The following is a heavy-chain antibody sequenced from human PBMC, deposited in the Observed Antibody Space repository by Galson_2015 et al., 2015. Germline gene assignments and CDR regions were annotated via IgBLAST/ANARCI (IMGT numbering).Heavy chain of an antibody. CDR3: AKLGGIAAAGKTSGGLDY. CDR1: GFSFNSYA. V-gene: IGHV3-23*01. CDR2: IDGSGGST. J-gene: IGHJ4*02. D-gene: IGHD6-13*01. Sequence: SLRLSCAASGFSFNSYAMTWIRQAPGNGLEWVSGIDGSGGSTIYADSVKGRFTVSRDNSKNTLYLQMNSLRVEDTAVYYCAKLGGIAAAGKTSGGLDYWGQGTLVTVSS.